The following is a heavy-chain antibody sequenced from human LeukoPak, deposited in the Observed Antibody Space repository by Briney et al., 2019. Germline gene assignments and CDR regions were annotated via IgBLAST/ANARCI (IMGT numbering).Heavy chain of an antibody. Sequence: GRSLRLSCAASGFTFDDYAMHWVRQAPGKGLEWVSGISWNSGSIGYADSVKGRFTISRDNAKNSLYLQMNSLRAEDMALYYCAKSPITCGDYADEYFQHWGQGTLVTVSS. CDR3: AKSPITCGDYADEYFQH. CDR1: GFTFDDYA. V-gene: IGHV3-9*03. D-gene: IGHD4-17*01. J-gene: IGHJ1*01. CDR2: ISWNSGSI.